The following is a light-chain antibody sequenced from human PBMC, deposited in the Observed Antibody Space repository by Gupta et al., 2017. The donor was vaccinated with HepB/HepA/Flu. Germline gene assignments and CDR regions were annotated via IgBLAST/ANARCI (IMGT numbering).Light chain of an antibody. V-gene: IGKV3-20*01. CDR3: QKYGRSLF. Sequence: EIVLTQFPGTLSLSPGERATLSCRASQSVGTYLAWYQQKPGQAPRLLIFDASSRITGIPDRFIGSRSGTDFTLTISRLEPEDFTVYYCQKYGRSLFFGPGTKLHIK. CDR1: QSVGTY. CDR2: DAS. J-gene: IGKJ3*01.